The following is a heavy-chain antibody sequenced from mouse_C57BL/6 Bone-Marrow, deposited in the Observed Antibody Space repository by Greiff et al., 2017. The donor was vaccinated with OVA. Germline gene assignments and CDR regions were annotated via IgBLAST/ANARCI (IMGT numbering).Heavy chain of an antibody. Sequence: EVHLVESGEGLVKPGGSLKLSCAASGFTFSSYAMSWVRQTPEKRLEWVAYISSGGDYIYYADTVKGRFTISRVNARNTLYLQMSSLKSEDTAMYYGTREGMVGPDYWGQGTTLTVSS. J-gene: IGHJ2*01. D-gene: IGHD2-3*01. CDR1: GFTFSSYA. CDR2: ISSGGDYI. V-gene: IGHV5-9-1*02. CDR3: TREGMVGPDY.